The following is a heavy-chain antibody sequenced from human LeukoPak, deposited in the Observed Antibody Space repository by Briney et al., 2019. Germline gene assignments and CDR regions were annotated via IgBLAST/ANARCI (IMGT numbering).Heavy chain of an antibody. CDR1: GYTFSNYG. D-gene: IGHD5-12*01. Sequence: ASVKVSCKASGYTFSNYGIGWVRQAPRQGLEWMGWISVYNGQTNYAQKFRGRVTMTADTSTATAYMELRSLRSDDTAVYYCARDGFFDYWGQGTLVTVSS. CDR2: ISVYNGQT. J-gene: IGHJ4*02. V-gene: IGHV1-18*01. CDR3: ARDGFFDY.